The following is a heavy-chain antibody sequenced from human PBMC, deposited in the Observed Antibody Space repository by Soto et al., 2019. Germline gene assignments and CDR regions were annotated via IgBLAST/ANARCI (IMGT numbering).Heavy chain of an antibody. CDR1: GGSMSSYY. CDR2: IYSSGYT. V-gene: IGHV4-59*08. D-gene: IGHD5-12*01. J-gene: IGHJ3*02. CDR3: GRHGVDDAFDI. Sequence: QVQLQESGPGLVKPSETLSLTCTVSGGSMSSYYWSWIRQPPGKGLEWIGYIYSSGYTKYNPSLKSRVTLSGDTSKNQFSLSLTSVTAADTAGYYCGRHGVDDAFDIWGQGTLVTISS.